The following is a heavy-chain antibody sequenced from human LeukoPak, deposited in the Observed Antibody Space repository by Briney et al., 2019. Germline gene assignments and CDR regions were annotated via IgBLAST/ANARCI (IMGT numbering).Heavy chain of an antibody. CDR1: GGSFSGYY. J-gene: IGHJ6*03. D-gene: IGHD4-17*01. CDR3: AVTVTTLNYYYYMDV. Sequence: SETLSLTCAVYGGSFSGYYWSWIRQPPGKGLEWIGEINHSGSTNYNPSLKSRVTISVDTSKNQFSLKLSSVTAADTAVYYCAVTVTTLNYYYYMDVWGKGTTVTVSS. V-gene: IGHV4-34*01. CDR2: INHSGST.